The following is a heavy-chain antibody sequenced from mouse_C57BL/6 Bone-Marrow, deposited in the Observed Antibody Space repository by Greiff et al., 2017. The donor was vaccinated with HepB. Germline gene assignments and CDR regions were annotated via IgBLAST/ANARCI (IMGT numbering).Heavy chain of an antibody. V-gene: IGHV1-55*01. D-gene: IGHD2-4*01. Sequence: QVHVKQPGAELVKPGASVKMSCKASGYTFTSYWITWVKQRPGQGLEWIGDIYPGSGSTNYNEKFKSKATLTVDTSSSTAYMQLSSLTSEDSAVYYCARGGLRVAYWGQGTLVTVSA. J-gene: IGHJ3*01. CDR2: IYPGSGST. CDR1: GYTFTSYW. CDR3: ARGGLRVAY.